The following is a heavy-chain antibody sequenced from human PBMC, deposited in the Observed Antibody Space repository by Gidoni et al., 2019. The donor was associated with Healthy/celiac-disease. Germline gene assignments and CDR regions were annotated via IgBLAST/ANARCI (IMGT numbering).Heavy chain of an antibody. CDR1: GFTFSSYS. J-gene: IGHJ6*02. CDR2: ISISSSYI. V-gene: IGHV3-21*01. D-gene: IGHD3-10*01. CDR3: ARGLVGFGESYYYYGMDV. Sequence: EVQLVESGGGLVKPGGSLRLSCAASGFTFSSYSMNWVRQAPGKGLGLVSSISISSSYIYYADSVKGRFTISRDNAKNSLYLQMNSLRAEDTAVYYCARGLVGFGESYYYYGMDVWGQGTTVTVSS.